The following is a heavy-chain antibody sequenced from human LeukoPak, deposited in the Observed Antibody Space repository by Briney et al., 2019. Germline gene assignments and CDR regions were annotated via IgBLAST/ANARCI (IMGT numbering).Heavy chain of an antibody. CDR1: GFTFSSYS. Sequence: PGGSLRLSCAASGFTFSSYSVNWVRQAPGKGLEWVSYISSSSSTIYYADSVKGRFTISRDNAKNSLYLQMNSLRAQDTAVYYCAKGTGENYWGQGTLVTVSS. CDR2: ISSSSSTI. D-gene: IGHD3-10*01. V-gene: IGHV3-48*04. J-gene: IGHJ4*02. CDR3: AKGTGENY.